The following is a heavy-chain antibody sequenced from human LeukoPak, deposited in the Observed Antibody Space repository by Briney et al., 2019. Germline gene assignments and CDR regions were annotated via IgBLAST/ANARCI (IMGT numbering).Heavy chain of an antibody. J-gene: IGHJ4*02. Sequence: PSETLSLTCAVYGGSFSGYYRSWIRQPPGKGLEWIGEINHSGSTNYNPSLKSRVTISVDTSKNQFSLKLSSVTAADTAVYCCARWVGYCSSTSCYMDYWGQGTLVTVSS. CDR2: INHSGST. CDR1: GGSFSGYY. D-gene: IGHD2-2*02. CDR3: ARWVGYCSSTSCYMDY. V-gene: IGHV4-34*01.